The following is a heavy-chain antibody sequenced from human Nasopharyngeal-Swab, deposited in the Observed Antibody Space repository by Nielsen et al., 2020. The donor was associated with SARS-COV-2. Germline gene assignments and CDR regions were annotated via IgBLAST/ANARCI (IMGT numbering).Heavy chain of an antibody. CDR3: AADPRYYDYIWGSYRYNPGY. J-gene: IGHJ4*02. V-gene: IGHV1-46*01. Sequence: WVRQAPGHGLEWMGIINPSGGSTNYAQKFQERVTITRDMSTSTAYMELSSLRSEDTAVYYCAADPRYYDYIWGSYRYNPGYWGQGTLVTVSS. CDR2: INPSGGST. D-gene: IGHD3-16*02.